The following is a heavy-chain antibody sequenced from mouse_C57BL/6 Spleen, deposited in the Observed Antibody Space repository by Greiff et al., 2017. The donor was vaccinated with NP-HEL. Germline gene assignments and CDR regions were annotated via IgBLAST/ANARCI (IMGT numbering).Heavy chain of an antibody. D-gene: IGHD2-1*01. J-gene: IGHJ3*01. CDR3: ARGYGNSFAY. V-gene: IGHV1-80*01. Sequence: VMLVESGAELVKPGASVKISCKASGYAFSSYWMNWVKQRPGKGLEWIGQIYPGDGDTNYNGKFKGKATLTADKSSSTAYMQLSSLTSEDSAVYFCARGYGNSFAYWGQGTLVTVSA. CDR2: IYPGDGDT. CDR1: GYAFSSYW.